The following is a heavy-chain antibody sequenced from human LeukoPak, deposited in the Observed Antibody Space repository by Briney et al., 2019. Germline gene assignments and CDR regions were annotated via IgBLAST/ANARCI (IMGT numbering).Heavy chain of an antibody. CDR1: GYTFTSYG. D-gene: IGHD3-10*01. V-gene: IGHV1-18*01. J-gene: IGHJ6*03. CDR2: ISAYNGNT. Sequence: ASVKVSCKASGYTFTSYGISWVRQAPGQGLEWMGWISAYNGNTNYAQKLQGRVTMTTDTSTSTAYMELRSLRSDDTAVYYCARDALWFGELTPYYYYYMDVWGKGTTVTISS. CDR3: ARDALWFGELTPYYYYYMDV.